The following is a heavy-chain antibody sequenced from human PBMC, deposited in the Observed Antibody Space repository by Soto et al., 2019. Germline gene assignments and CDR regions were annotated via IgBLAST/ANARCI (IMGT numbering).Heavy chain of an antibody. V-gene: IGHV1-24*01. J-gene: IGHJ3*02. CDR3: ATVALYYYDRSGSKDAFDI. Sequence: QVQLVQSGAEVKKPGASVKVSCKVSGYTLTELSMHWVRQAPGKGLEWMGGFDPEDGETIYAQKFQGRVTMTEDTSTDTDYMELSSLRSEDTAVYYCATVALYYYDRSGSKDAFDIWGLGTMVTVSS. D-gene: IGHD3-22*01. CDR2: FDPEDGET. CDR1: GYTLTELS.